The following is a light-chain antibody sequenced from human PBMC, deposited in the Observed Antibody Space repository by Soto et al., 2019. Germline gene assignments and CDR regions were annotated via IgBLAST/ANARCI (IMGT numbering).Light chain of an antibody. CDR1: QTVYSW. V-gene: IGKV1-5*03. CDR3: QQYSSYSPYT. Sequence: DIQMTQSPSTVSASVGDRVTITCRASQTVYSWLAWYQQKPGKAPQLLISEASTLQSGVPSRFAGSGSGTEFTLAISRLQPDDFATYYCQQYSSYSPYTFGQGTKVEI. CDR2: EAS. J-gene: IGKJ2*01.